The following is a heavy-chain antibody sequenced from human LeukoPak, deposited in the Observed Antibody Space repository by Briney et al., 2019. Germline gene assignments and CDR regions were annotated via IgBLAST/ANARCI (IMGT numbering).Heavy chain of an antibody. Sequence: ASVKVSCKASGGTFSSYAISWVRQAPGQRLEWMGGIIPIFGTANYAQKFQGRVTITTDESTSTAYMELSSLRSEDTAVYYCARHLKGVTIFGVVYYYMDVWGKGTTVTVSS. D-gene: IGHD3-3*01. V-gene: IGHV1-69*05. CDR1: GGTFSSYA. J-gene: IGHJ6*03. CDR2: IIPIFGTA. CDR3: ARHLKGVTIFGVVYYYMDV.